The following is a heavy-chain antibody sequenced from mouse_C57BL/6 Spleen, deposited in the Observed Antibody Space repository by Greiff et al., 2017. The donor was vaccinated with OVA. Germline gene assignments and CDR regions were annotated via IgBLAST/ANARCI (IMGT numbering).Heavy chain of an antibody. CDR3: ARFVTGTAFDY. Sequence: QVQLQQPGAELVRPGTSVKLSCKASGYTFTSYWMHWVQQRPGHGLEWIGVIDPSASYTNYNPKFKGKATLTVDKSSSTAYMQLSSLTSADSAVFCCARFVTGTAFDYWGQGTTRTVSS. CDR2: IDPSASYT. D-gene: IGHD4-1*01. CDR1: GYTFTSYW. V-gene: IGHV1-59*01. J-gene: IGHJ2*01.